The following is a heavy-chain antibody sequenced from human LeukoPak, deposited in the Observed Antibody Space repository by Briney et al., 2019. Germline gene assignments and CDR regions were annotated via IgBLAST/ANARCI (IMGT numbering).Heavy chain of an antibody. Sequence: SVKVSCKASGGTFSSYAISWVRQAPGQGLEWMGGIIPIFGTANYAQKFQGRVTITADESTSTAYMELSSLRSEDTAVYCCVVVTEGYFDYWGQGTLVTVSS. CDR1: GGTFSSYA. D-gene: IGHD2-21*02. J-gene: IGHJ4*02. CDR2: IIPIFGTA. CDR3: VVVTEGYFDY. V-gene: IGHV1-69*13.